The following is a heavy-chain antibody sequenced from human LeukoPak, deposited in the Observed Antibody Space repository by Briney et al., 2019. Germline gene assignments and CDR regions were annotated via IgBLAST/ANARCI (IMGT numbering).Heavy chain of an antibody. CDR1: GYTFTSYG. CDR3: ARDLLFYSGSYPDYFDY. CDR2: ISAYNGNT. D-gene: IGHD1-26*01. V-gene: IGHV1-18*01. Sequence: AASVKVSCKASGYTFTSYGISWVRQAPGQGLEWMGWISAYNGNTNYAQKLQGRVTMTTDTSTSTAYMELRSLRSDDTAVYYCARDLLFYSGSYPDYFDYWGQGTLVTVSS. J-gene: IGHJ4*02.